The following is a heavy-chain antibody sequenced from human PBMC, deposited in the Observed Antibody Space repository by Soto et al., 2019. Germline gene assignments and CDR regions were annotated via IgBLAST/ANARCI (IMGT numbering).Heavy chain of an antibody. CDR2: INHSGST. J-gene: IGHJ3*02. CDR3: ARQYDFWSGYLGAFDI. D-gene: IGHD3-3*01. CDR1: GGSFSVYY. V-gene: IGHV4-34*01. Sequence: TSAVDGGSFSVYYWSWLRQPPGKGLEWIGEINHSGSTNYDPSLKSRVTISVDTSKNQFSLKLSSVTAADTAVYYCARQYDFWSGYLGAFDIWGQGTMVT.